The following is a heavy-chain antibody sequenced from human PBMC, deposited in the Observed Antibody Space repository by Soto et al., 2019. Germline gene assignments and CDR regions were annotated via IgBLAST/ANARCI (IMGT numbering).Heavy chain of an antibody. CDR1: GFTFSSYG. V-gene: IGHV3-30*18. CDR2: ISYDGSNK. J-gene: IGHJ6*02. D-gene: IGHD5-18*01. CDR3: AKHPSSWGSYGFYYYGMDV. Sequence: GSLRLSCXASGFTFSSYGMHWVRQAPGKGLEWVAVISYDGSNKYYADSVKGRFTISRDNSKNTLYLQMNSLRAEDTAVYYCAKHPSSWGSYGFYYYGMDVWGQGTTVTVSS.